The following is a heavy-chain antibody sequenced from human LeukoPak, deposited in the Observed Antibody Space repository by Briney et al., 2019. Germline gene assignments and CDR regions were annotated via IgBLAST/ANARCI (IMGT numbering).Heavy chain of an antibody. D-gene: IGHD3-10*01. V-gene: IGHV4-59*01. Sequence: SETLSLTCTVSGDSISNYYWNWIRQSPGKGLEWIGHVHFSGETNYNPSLKSRVAISLDSAKNQFSLRLIPVTAADTAVYYCARRVEMSSASATSDTWLDPWGQGTLVSVSP. CDR2: VHFSGET. J-gene: IGHJ5*02. CDR3: ARRVEMSSASATSDTWLDP. CDR1: GDSISNYY.